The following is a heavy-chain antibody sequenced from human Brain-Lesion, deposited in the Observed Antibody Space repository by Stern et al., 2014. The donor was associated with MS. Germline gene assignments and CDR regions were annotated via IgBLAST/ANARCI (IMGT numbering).Heavy chain of an antibody. CDR3: ARDQRGITIFGVVTDYYYLGMDV. D-gene: IGHD3-3*01. CDR1: GYIFTGYY. V-gene: IGHV1-2*02. CDR2: INPNTGGT. Sequence: VQLLESGAEVKKPGASVKVSCKTSGYIFTGYYIHWVRQAPGQGLEWMAWINPNTGGTKYAQKFQGRFTMSRDTSTSTAYVELSSLTSDDTAVYYCARDQRGITIFGVVTDYYYLGMDVWGQGTTVTVSS. J-gene: IGHJ6*02.